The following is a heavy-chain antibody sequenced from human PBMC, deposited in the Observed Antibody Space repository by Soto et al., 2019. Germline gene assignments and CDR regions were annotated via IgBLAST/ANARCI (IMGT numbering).Heavy chain of an antibody. CDR2: INPNSGGT. D-gene: IGHD6-19*01. Sequence: ASVKVSCKASGYTFTGYYMHWVRQAPGQGLEWMGWINPNSGGTNYAQKFQGRVTMTRDTSISTAYMELSRLRSDDTAVYYCARDLGSPIAVAGTYYYYRMDVWGQGTTVTVSS. CDR1: GYTFTGYY. V-gene: IGHV1-2*02. J-gene: IGHJ6*02. CDR3: ARDLGSPIAVAGTYYYYRMDV.